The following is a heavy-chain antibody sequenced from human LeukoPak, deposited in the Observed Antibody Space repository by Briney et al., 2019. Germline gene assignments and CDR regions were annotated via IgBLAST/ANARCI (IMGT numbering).Heavy chain of an antibody. Sequence: GGSLRLSCAASGFTFSSYGMHWVRQAPGKGLEWVAVISYDGSNKYYADSVKGRFTISRDNSKNTLYPQMNSLRAEDTAVYYCANWSGLVGYWGQGTLVTVSS. D-gene: IGHD1-1*01. V-gene: IGHV3-30*18. CDR2: ISYDGSNK. CDR1: GFTFSSYG. CDR3: ANWSGLVGY. J-gene: IGHJ4*02.